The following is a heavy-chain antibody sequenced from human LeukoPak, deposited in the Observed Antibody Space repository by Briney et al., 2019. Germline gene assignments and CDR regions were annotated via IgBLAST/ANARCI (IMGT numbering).Heavy chain of an antibody. V-gene: IGHV1-2*06. CDR2: INPNRGGT. CDR3: ARDRISSALYGGGY. Sequence: ASVKVSRKVSVYTLTELSMHCVRQAPGQGLVWMGQINPNRGGTNYAQKFQGGVTMTRETSLRTAYMELSRVRYEDTAVCFCARDRISSALYGGGYWGQGTLVTVPS. D-gene: IGHD6-19*01. J-gene: IGHJ4*02. CDR1: VYTLTELS.